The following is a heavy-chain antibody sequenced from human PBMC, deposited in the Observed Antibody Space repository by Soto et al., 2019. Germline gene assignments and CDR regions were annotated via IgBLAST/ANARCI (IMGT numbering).Heavy chain of an antibody. J-gene: IGHJ6*02. Sequence: GATVKVSCKASGYTFTSYGISWVRQAPGQGLEWMGWISAYNGNTNYAQKLQGRVTMTTDTSTSTAYMELRSLRSDDTAVYYCATDIVVVPAATHPQDYYYYYGMDVWGQGTTVTVSS. V-gene: IGHV1-18*01. CDR2: ISAYNGNT. D-gene: IGHD2-2*01. CDR1: GYTFTSYG. CDR3: ATDIVVVPAATHPQDYYYYYGMDV.